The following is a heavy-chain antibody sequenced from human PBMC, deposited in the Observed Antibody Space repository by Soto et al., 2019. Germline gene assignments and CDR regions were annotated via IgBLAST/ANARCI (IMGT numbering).Heavy chain of an antibody. CDR3: AGQPNDQEDYYNGMEV. Sequence: QVQLVQSGAEVKKPGSSVKVSCTASGGAISRYGMSWVRQAPGQGLEWMGGIIPIYGSPNYAQRFKGRVTVSADISTNTVYMTLSSLKSEDTAEIYCAGQPNDQEDYYNGMEVWGQGTPVTVSS. V-gene: IGHV1-69*06. CDR2: IIPIYGSP. J-gene: IGHJ6*02. CDR1: GGAISRYG. D-gene: IGHD2-8*01.